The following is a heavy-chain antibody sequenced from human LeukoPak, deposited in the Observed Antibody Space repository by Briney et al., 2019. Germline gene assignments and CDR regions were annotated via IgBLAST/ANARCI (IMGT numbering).Heavy chain of an antibody. CDR2: ISGSGGST. CDR3: AKDPWLDYDSSGKDP. J-gene: IGHJ5*02. D-gene: IGHD3-22*01. CDR1: GFTFSSYA. V-gene: IGHV3-23*01. Sequence: GGSLRLSCAVSGFTFSSYAMSWVRQAPGKGLKWVSAISGSGGSTYYADSVKGRFTISRDNSKNTLYLQMNSLRAEDTAVYYCAKDPWLDYDSSGKDPWGQGTLVTVSS.